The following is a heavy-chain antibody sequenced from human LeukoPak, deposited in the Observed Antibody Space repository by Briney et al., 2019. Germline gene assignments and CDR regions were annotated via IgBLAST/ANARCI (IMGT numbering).Heavy chain of an antibody. J-gene: IGHJ4*02. CDR1: GGSISSGGYS. CDR3: ARVRRWEIAAAGFDY. D-gene: IGHD6-13*01. Sequence: SQTLSLTCAVSGGSISSGGYSWSWIRQPPGKGLEWIGYIYHSGSTYYNPSLKSRVTISVDRSKNQFSLKLSSVTAADTAVYYCARVRRWEIAAAGFDYWGQGTLVTVSS. CDR2: IYHSGST. V-gene: IGHV4-30-2*01.